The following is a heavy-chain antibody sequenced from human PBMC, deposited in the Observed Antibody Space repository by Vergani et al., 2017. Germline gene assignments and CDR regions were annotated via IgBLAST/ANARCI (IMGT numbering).Heavy chain of an antibody. D-gene: IGHD3-22*01. Sequence: QVQLVQSGAEVKKPGSSVKVSCKASGGTFSSYAISWVRQAPGQGLEWMGGIIPIFGTANYAQKYQGSVTITADESTSTAYMELSSLRSEDTAVYYCASSIDVSSGYYCRFDPWGQGTLVTVSA. J-gene: IGHJ5*02. V-gene: IGHV1-69*01. CDR2: IIPIFGTA. CDR1: GGTFSSYA. CDR3: ASSIDVSSGYYCRFDP.